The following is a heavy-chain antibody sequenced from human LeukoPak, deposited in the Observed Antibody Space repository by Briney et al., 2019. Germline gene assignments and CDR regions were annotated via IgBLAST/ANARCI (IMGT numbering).Heavy chain of an antibody. J-gene: IGHJ4*02. CDR3: AKWKYSNSGIDDY. V-gene: IGHV3-30-3*02. Sequence: GGSLRLSCAASGFIFSNYALHWVRQAPGKGLEWVALTSYEGTNKYYADSVKGRFTISRDNSKNMLYLQMNSLRAEDTAVYYCAKWKYSNSGIDDYWGQGTPVTVSS. CDR2: TSYEGTNK. CDR1: GFIFSNYA. D-gene: IGHD6-6*01.